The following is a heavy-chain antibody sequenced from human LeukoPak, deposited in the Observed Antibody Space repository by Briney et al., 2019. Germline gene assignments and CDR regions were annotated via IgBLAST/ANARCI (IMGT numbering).Heavy chain of an antibody. CDR3: ARGPLSGSYYYFDY. J-gene: IGHJ4*02. D-gene: IGHD1-26*01. Sequence: ASVKVSCKASGYTFTGFHLHWVRQAPGQGLEWMGRINPNSGDTNYAQRFQGRVTMTRDTSISTAYMELSRLTSDDTAVYYCARGPLSGSYYYFDYWGQGTLVTVSS. V-gene: IGHV1-2*02. CDR1: GYTFTGFH. CDR2: INPNSGDT.